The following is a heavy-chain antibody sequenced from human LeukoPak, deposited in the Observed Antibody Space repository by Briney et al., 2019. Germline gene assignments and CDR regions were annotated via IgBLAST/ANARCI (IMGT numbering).Heavy chain of an antibody. V-gene: IGHV3-23*01. Sequence: GGSLRLSCAASGFTFSNFAMMWLRQAPEKGPEWVSAIRGSGGGTAYADSVRGRFTVSRDNSKNTLFLQMSRLRADDTAVYYCARDPNGDYVGAFDILGQGTMVTVSS. J-gene: IGHJ3*02. D-gene: IGHD4-17*01. CDR2: IRGSGGGT. CDR1: GFTFSNFA. CDR3: ARDPNGDYVGAFDI.